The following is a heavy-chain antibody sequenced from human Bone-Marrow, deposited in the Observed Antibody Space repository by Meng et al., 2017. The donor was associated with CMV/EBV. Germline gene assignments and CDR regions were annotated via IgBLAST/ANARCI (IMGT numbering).Heavy chain of an antibody. V-gene: IGHV1-46*01. CDR1: GYTFTSYY. CDR2: INPSGGST. Sequence: ASVKVSCKASGYTFTSYYMHWVRQAPGQGLEWMGIINPSGGSTSYAQKFQGRVTMTRDTSTSTVYMELSSLRSEDTAVYYCARDRQYCSSTSCYRGYYYYYGMDVWGQGTTVTVSS. J-gene: IGHJ6*02. D-gene: IGHD2-2*02. CDR3: ARDRQYCSSTSCYRGYYYYYGMDV.